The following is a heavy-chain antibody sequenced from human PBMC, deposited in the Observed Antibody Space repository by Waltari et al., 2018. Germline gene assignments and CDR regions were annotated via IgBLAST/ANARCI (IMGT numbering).Heavy chain of an antibody. V-gene: IGHV1-58*02. J-gene: IGHJ5*02. Sequence: QMQLVQSGPEVKKPGTSVKVSCKASGFTFTSSAMQWVRQARGQRLEWIGWIVVGSGNTNYAQKFQERVTITRDMATSTAYMGLSSLRSEDTAVYYCAADTTYYYGSGSYSLNTWGQGTLVTVSS. CDR3: AADTTYYYGSGSYSLNT. CDR1: GFTFTSSA. CDR2: IVVGSGNT. D-gene: IGHD3-10*01.